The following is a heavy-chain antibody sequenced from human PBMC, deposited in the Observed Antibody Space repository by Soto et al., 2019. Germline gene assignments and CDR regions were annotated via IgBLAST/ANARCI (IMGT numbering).Heavy chain of an antibody. Sequence: PGGSLRLSCAASKFTFSNYDMDWVRQAPGKGLEWVAYINRRSSTIYYADSVKGRFTISRDNAKNSLYLQMNSLSDEDTAVYYCTRDGGRNGNSDYWGQGTLVTVSS. V-gene: IGHV3-48*02. CDR2: INRRSSTI. J-gene: IGHJ4*02. CDR1: KFTFSNYD. CDR3: TRDGGRNGNSDY. D-gene: IGHD3-16*01.